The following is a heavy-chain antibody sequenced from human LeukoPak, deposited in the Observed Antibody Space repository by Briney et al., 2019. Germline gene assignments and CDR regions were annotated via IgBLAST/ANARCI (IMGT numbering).Heavy chain of an antibody. CDR1: GGSISSGDYY. D-gene: IGHD6-13*01. CDR2: IYYSGST. J-gene: IGHJ5*02. Sequence: PSETLSLTCTVSGGSISSGDYYWSWIRQPPGKGLEWIGYIYYSGSTYYNPSLKSRVTISVDTSKNQFSLKLSSVTAADTAVYYCARGDGSSWYGWFDPWGQGTLVTVSS. V-gene: IGHV4-30-4*01. CDR3: ARGDGSSWYGWFDP.